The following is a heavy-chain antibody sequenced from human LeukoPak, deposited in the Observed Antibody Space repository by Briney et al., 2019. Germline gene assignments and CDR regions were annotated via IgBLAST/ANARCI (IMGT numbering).Heavy chain of an antibody. V-gene: IGHV4-59*01. J-gene: IGHJ6*02. D-gene: IGHD3-10*01. CDR3: ARTSRHYYGSGSNLTPWPADTDV. CDR2: IYYSGNT. Sequence: KPSEALSLTCTVSGGSISSYYWTWIRQPPGKGLEWIGYIYYSGNTNYNPSLNSRATISLDTSKNHFSLKVTSVTAADTAVYYCARTSRHYYGSGSNLTPWPADTDVWGQGTTVTVSS. CDR1: GGSISSYY.